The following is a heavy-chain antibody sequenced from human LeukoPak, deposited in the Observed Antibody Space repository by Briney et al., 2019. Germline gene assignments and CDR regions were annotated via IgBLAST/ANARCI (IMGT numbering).Heavy chain of an antibody. D-gene: IGHD6-13*01. CDR3: ARVAPMYSSSLYYLDY. J-gene: IGHJ4*02. Sequence: PGGSLRLSCEGSGFTFSNYWMNWVRQAPGKGLEWVAVIWYDGGNKYYADSVKGRFTISRDNSKNTLYLQMNSLRVEDTAVYYCARVAPMYSSSLYYLDYWGQGTLVTVSS. CDR1: GFTFSNYW. V-gene: IGHV3-33*08. CDR2: IWYDGGNK.